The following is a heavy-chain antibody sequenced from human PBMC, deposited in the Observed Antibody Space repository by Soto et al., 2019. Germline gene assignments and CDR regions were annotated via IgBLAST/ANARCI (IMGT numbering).Heavy chain of an antibody. V-gene: IGHV4-59*08. CDR1: SGPDRSHN. Sequence: QVQLQQSGPRLVKPSETLSLTCTSSSGPDRSHNWGWIRQPPGRGLEWIGYVYYTGDTAYDPALGSRVSISADTSTTDISLTLSSGTAADTADYYCVRQGIDYRHGRVDVWGQGTMVSVSS. CDR3: VRQGIDYRHGRVDV. CDR2: VYYTGDT. D-gene: IGHD4-17*01. J-gene: IGHJ6*02.